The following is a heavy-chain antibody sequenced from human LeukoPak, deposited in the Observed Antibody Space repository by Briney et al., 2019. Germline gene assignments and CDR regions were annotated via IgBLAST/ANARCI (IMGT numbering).Heavy chain of an antibody. J-gene: IGHJ4*02. Sequence: PGGSLRLSCAASGSTFTSYAMNWVRQAPGKGLEWVSGISGSGTSRYYADSVKGRFTISRDNSKNTLYLQLNSLRAEDTAIYYCAKRAHSSSWYAAFDCWGQGTLVTVSS. CDR3: AKRAHSSSWYAAFDC. CDR1: GSTFTSYA. CDR2: ISGSGTSR. D-gene: IGHD6-13*01. V-gene: IGHV3-23*01.